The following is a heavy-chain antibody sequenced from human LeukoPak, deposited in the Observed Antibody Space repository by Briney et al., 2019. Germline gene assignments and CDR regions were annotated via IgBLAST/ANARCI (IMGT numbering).Heavy chain of an antibody. J-gene: IGHJ3*02. Sequence: PSETLSLTCTVSGGSISTCYWSWLRQPAGKGLEWIGRIYSSATTNLNPSLKSRVTLSIDASKNQVSLRLSSVTAADTAVYYCARGRYCTATICGGGDAFDIWGQGTVVTVSS. V-gene: IGHV4-4*07. D-gene: IGHD2-8*02. CDR1: GGSISTCY. CDR3: ARGRYCTATICGGGDAFDI. CDR2: IYSSATT.